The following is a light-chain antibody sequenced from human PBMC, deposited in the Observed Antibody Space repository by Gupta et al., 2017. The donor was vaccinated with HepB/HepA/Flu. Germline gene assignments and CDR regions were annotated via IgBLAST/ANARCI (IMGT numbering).Light chain of an antibody. CDR3: QQYYSTPLT. CDR2: GAS. CDR1: QSVLYSYNNKNY. V-gene: IGKV4-1*01. Sequence: DIVMTQSSDFLAVSLGEGATIHCKSSQSVLYSYNNKNYLAWYQQKLGQPPKLLIHGASTRVSGVPDRFSGSGSGTDFTRTISDLQAEVVAVYYCQQYYSTPLTFGRGTKVEIK. J-gene: IGKJ4*01.